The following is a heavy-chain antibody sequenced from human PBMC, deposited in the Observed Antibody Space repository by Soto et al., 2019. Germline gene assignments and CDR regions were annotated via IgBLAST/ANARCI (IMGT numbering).Heavy chain of an antibody. J-gene: IGHJ6*03. CDR3: ARVRGVSRYYYYMDV. CDR1: GFTFSSYG. CDR2: ISYDGSNK. V-gene: IGHV3-30*03. D-gene: IGHD3-10*01. Sequence: GGSLRLSCAASGFTFSSYGMHWVRQAPGKGLEWVAVISYDGSNKYYADSVKGRFTISRDNSKNTLYLQMNSLRAEDTAVYYCARVRGVSRYYYYMDVWGKGTTVTVSS.